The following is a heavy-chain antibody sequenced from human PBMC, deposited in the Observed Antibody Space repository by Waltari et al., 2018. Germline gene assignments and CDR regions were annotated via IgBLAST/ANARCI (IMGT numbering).Heavy chain of an antibody. J-gene: IGHJ6*02. Sequence: QVQLVQSGAEVKKPGSSVKVSCKASGGTFSSYAISWVRQAPGQGLEWMGGIIPIFGTANYAQKVQGRVTITADESTSTAYMELSSLRSEDTAVYYCARGDSGGDDRSYYGMDVWGQGTTVTVSS. D-gene: IGHD2-21*02. CDR2: IIPIFGTA. CDR1: GGTFSSYA. V-gene: IGHV1-69*13. CDR3: ARGDSGGDDRSYYGMDV.